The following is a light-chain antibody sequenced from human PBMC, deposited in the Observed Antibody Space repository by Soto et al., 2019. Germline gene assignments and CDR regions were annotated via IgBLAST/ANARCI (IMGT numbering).Light chain of an antibody. J-gene: IGKJ2*01. CDR3: QQRSSWPT. CDR2: DTS. CDR1: QSVNSY. V-gene: IGKV3-11*01. Sequence: EIVLTQSPATLSLSPGERATLSCRASQSVNSYLAWYQQKCGQAPRLLIYDTSNRATGIPDRFNGSGSGTDFTLTISSLEPEDFAVYYCQQRSSWPTFGQGTRLEIK.